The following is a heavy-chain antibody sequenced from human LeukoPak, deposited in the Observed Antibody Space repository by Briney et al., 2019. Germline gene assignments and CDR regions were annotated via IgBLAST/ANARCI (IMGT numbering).Heavy chain of an antibody. V-gene: IGHV4-34*01. J-gene: IGHJ4*02. CDR1: GGSFSGYY. Sequence: SETLSLTCAVYGGSFSGYYWSWTRQPPGKGLEWIGEINHSGSTNYNPSLKSRVTISVDTSKNQFSLKLSSVTAADTAVYYCASPRAFHWGQGTLVTVSS. CDR2: INHSGST. CDR3: ASPRAFH.